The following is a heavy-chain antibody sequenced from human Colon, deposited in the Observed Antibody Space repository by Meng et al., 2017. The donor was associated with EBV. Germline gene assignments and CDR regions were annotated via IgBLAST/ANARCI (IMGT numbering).Heavy chain of an antibody. V-gene: IGHV4-4*02. CDR2: INRGGGT. Sequence: QVRLPDSGPVLREPSVTRSLTCAVSGGSISTSDWGSWVRQPPGKGLEWIGEINRGGGTNYNPSFKSRVTISVDTSNNHFSLKLSYVTAADTAVYYCARVRVIPAAVGFDYWGQGTLVTVSS. CDR3: ARVRVIPAAVGFDY. CDR1: GGSISTSDW. D-gene: IGHD2-2*01. J-gene: IGHJ4*02.